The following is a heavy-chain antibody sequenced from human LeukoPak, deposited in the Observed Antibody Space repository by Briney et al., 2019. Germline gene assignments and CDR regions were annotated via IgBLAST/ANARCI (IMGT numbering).Heavy chain of an antibody. J-gene: IGHJ4*02. D-gene: IGHD1-7*01. CDR3: AKDIGSLISRTLDT. CDR2: INSDGNAT. Sequence: GGSLRLSCAASGFSFTNYWTHWVRQAPGKGLVWVSHINSDGNATRYADSVKGRFTISRDDAMNTLYLQMNSLRAEDTAVYYCAKDIGSLISRTLDTWGQGTLVTVSS. V-gene: IGHV3-74*01. CDR1: GFSFTNYW.